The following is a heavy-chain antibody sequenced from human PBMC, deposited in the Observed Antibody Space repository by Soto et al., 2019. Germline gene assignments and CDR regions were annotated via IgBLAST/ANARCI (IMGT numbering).Heavy chain of an antibody. J-gene: IGHJ3*02. CDR3: AKAILRVYYPLYDAFDI. V-gene: IGHV3-23*01. CDR1: GFTFSSYA. CDR2: ISGSGGST. Sequence: GGSLRLSCAASGFTFSSYAMSWVRQAPGKGLEWVSAISGSGGSTYYADSVKGRFTISRDNSKNTLYLQMNSLRAEDTAVYYCAKAILRVYYPLYDAFDIWGQGTMVTVSS. D-gene: IGHD3-22*01.